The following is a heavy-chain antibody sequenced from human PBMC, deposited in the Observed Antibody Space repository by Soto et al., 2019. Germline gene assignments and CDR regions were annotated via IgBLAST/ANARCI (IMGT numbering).Heavy chain of an antibody. J-gene: IGHJ6*03. Sequence: GGSLRLSCAASGFTVSSNYMSWVRQAPGKGLEWVSVIYSGGSTYYADSVKGRFTISRDNSKNTLYLQMNSLRAEDTAVYYCARAMWNTVTTIYYMDVWGKGTTVTVSS. V-gene: IGHV3-66*01. CDR1: GFTVSSNY. CDR2: IYSGGST. D-gene: IGHD4-17*01. CDR3: ARAMWNTVTTIYYMDV.